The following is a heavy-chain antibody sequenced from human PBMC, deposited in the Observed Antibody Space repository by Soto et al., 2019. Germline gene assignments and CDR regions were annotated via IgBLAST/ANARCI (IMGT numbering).Heavy chain of an antibody. CDR2: INPNSGVT. Sequence: QVQLVQSGAEVKKPGASVTVSCRASGDTFTGYYMHWVRQAPGQGLEWMGWINPNSGVTKYAQKFQGWVTMTRDTSIRTGYRQLSRLTSDDTAVYYCARKSGMATATLDYYCFNMDDWGTGTTVTFSS. D-gene: IGHD5-12*01. J-gene: IGHJ6*03. V-gene: IGHV1-2*04. CDR3: ARKSGMATATLDYYCFNMDD. CDR1: GDTFTGYY.